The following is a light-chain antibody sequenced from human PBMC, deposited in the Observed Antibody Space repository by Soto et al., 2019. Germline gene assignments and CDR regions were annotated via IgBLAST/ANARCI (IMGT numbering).Light chain of an antibody. CDR2: DAS. V-gene: IGKV1-5*01. CDR1: QSISGG. Sequence: EIQMTQYPPTLSASVGHRVTLTCRPSQSISGGLAWYQQKPGKAPKLLIYDASTLESGVPSRVSGSGSGTECALAIRSWQPEDFASCYCHQYNTYSQTVGQGTNVEL. J-gene: IGKJ1*01. CDR3: HQYNTYSQT.